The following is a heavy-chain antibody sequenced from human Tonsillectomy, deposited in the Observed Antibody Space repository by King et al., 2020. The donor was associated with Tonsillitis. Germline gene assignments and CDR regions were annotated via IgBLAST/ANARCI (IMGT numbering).Heavy chain of an antibody. CDR2: ISYDGSIK. D-gene: IGHD4-17*01. V-gene: IGHV3-30*03. J-gene: IGHJ6*02. CDR1: GFTLRSYG. Sequence: HVQLVESGGGVVQPGRSRRLSCAASGFTLRSYGMHWVRQAPGKGREVVAVISYDGSIKDYGDSVKGRFTIPRGNSKKTLYLQMNSLRAEDTAVYYCARRDGALDYYYYGMDVWGQGTTVTVSS. CDR3: ARRDGALDYYYYGMDV.